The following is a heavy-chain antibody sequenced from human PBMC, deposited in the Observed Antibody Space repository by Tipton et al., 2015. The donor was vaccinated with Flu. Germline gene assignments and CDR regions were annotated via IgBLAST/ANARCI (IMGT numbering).Heavy chain of an antibody. CDR3: ARSTSLAERYYFDY. J-gene: IGHJ4*02. D-gene: IGHD1-1*01. CDR1: GFTFSDHF. V-gene: IGHV3-11*01. Sequence: SLRLSCAASGFTFSDHFMGWVRQAPGKGLEWVSYIEIGGTARSYADSVKGRFTISRDNAKNSLYLQMDSLRAEDTALYYCARSTSLAERYYFDYWGQGILVTVSS. CDR2: IEIGGTAR.